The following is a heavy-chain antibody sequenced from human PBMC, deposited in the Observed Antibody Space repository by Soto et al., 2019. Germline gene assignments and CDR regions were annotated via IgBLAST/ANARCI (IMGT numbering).Heavy chain of an antibody. V-gene: IGHV1-18*04. J-gene: IGHJ6*02. D-gene: IGHD2-21*02. CDR2: ISAYNGNT. Sequence: ASVKVCCKASGYTFTIYGISWVRQAPGQGLEWMGWISAYNGNTNYAQKLQGRVTMTTDTSTSTAYMELRSLRSDDTAVYYCARDDCGGDCYSDYYGMDVWGQGTTVTVSS. CDR1: GYTFTIYG. CDR3: ARDDCGGDCYSDYYGMDV.